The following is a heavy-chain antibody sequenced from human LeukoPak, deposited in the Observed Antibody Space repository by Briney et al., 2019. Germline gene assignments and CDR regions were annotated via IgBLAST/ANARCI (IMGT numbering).Heavy chain of an antibody. J-gene: IGHJ5*02. CDR1: EFTFSSYW. CDR3: ARDGGSSWRGNWFDP. CDR2: INTDGSST. D-gene: IGHD6-13*01. V-gene: IGHV3-74*01. Sequence: GGSLRLSCAASEFTFSSYWMHWVRQGPGKGLVWVSRINTDGSSTSYADSVKGRFTISRDKNTLYLQMNSLRAEDTAVYYCARDGGSSWRGNWFDPWGQGTLVTVSS.